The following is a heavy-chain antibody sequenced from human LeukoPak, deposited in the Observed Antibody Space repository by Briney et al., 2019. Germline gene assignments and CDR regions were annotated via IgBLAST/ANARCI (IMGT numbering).Heavy chain of an antibody. D-gene: IGHD2-15*01. V-gene: IGHV1-2*02. CDR1: GYTFTGYY. CDR3: ARGHLVATSPFDY. Sequence: ASVKVSCKASGYTFTGYYMHWVRQAPGQGLEWMGWINPNSGGTNYAQKFQGRVTMTRDTTISTAYMELSRLRSDDTAVYYCARGHLVATSPFDYWGQGTLVTVSS. CDR2: INPNSGGT. J-gene: IGHJ4*02.